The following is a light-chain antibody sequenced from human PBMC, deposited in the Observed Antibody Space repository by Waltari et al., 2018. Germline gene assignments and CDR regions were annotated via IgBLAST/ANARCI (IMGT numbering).Light chain of an antibody. CDR2: DAS. J-gene: IGKJ1*01. CDR1: QGIRND. Sequence: AIQMTQSPSSLSASVGDRVTITCRASQGIRNDLGWYQQRPGKAPMLLIYDASRLQSGVPSRFSGSGSGTGFTHTISSLQPEDFGTYYCLQDYSYPWTFGQGTKVEVK. CDR3: LQDYSYPWT. V-gene: IGKV1-6*01.